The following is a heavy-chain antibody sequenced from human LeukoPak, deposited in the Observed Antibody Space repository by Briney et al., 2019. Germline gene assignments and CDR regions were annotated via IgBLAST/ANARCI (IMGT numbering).Heavy chain of an antibody. D-gene: IGHD2-21*01. CDR3: AKDLEYCGGDCYSDQFDY. V-gene: IGHV3-21*04. CDR1: GFTFSIYS. Sequence: PGGSLRLSCVASGFTFSIYSMNWVRQAPGKGLEWVSSIGGSSSSLYYAESVKGRFTISRDNSKNTLYLQMNSLTAEDTAVYYCAKDLEYCGGDCYSDQFDYWGQGTLVTVSS. J-gene: IGHJ4*02. CDR2: IGGSSSSL.